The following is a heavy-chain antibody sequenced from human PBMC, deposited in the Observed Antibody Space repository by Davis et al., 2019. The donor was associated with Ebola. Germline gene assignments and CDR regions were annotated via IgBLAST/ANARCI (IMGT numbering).Heavy chain of an antibody. Sequence: ASVKVSCKASGYTFTSYYMHWVRQAPGQGLEWMGIINPSGGSTSYAQKFQGRVTMTRDTSTSTVYMELSSLRSEDTAVYYCARELRDGYSYYAFDIWGQGTMVTVSS. D-gene: IGHD5-24*01. V-gene: IGHV1-46*01. J-gene: IGHJ3*02. CDR1: GYTFTSYY. CDR2: INPSGGST. CDR3: ARELRDGYSYYAFDI.